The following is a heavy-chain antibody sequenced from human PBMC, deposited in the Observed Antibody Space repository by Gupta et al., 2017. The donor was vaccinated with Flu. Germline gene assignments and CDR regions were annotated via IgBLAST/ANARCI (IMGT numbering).Heavy chain of an antibody. D-gene: IGHD3-3*01. J-gene: IGHJ5*02. V-gene: IGHV3-74*01. CDR2: ISPDGSGT. CDR3: ARGRSGYYGWFDP. Sequence: QAPGKGLVWVSRISPDGSGTYYADSVKGRLSISRDNAKNMLYLQMNSLRAEDTAVYYCARGRSGYYGWFDPWGQGTLVTVSS.